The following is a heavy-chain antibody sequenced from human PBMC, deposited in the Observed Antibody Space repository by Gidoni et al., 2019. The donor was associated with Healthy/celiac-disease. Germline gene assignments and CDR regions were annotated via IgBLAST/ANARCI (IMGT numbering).Heavy chain of an antibody. J-gene: IGHJ4*02. V-gene: IGHV4-39*01. CDR3: ARQSGVAAVVPQYYYDKVAFDY. CDR1: GGSISSSSYY. D-gene: IGHD3-22*01. Sequence: QLQLQESGPGLVKPSETLSLTCTVSGGSISSSSYYWGWIRQPPGKGLEWIGSIYYSGSTYYNPSLKSRVTISVDTSKNQFSLKLSSVTAADTAVYYCARQSGVAAVVPQYYYDKVAFDYWGQGTLVTVSS. CDR2: IYYSGST.